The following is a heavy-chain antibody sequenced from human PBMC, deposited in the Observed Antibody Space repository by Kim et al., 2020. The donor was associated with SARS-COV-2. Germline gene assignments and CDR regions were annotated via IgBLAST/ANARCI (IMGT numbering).Heavy chain of an antibody. CDR2: IRSKAYGGTT. Sequence: GGSLRLSCSASGFTFGDYAMSWFRQAPGKGLEWVGFIRSKAYGGTTEYAASVKGRFTISRDDSKSIAYLQMNSLKTEDTAVYYCTRDPGFYDSSGYYLRAFDIWGQGTMVTVSS. J-gene: IGHJ3*02. CDR3: TRDPGFYDSSGYYLRAFDI. V-gene: IGHV3-49*03. D-gene: IGHD3-22*01. CDR1: GFTFGDYA.